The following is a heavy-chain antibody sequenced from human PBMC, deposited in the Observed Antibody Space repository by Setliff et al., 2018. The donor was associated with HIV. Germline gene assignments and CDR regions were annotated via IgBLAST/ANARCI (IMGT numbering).Heavy chain of an antibody. J-gene: IGHJ4*02. Sequence: HPGGSLRLSCAASGFTVSSNYMSWVRQAPGKGLEWVSAIVPSSGSTYYADSVKGRFTISRDKSKNTLYLQMNSLSAEDTAIYYCAKQGRGYSGYDSYFDSWGQGTLVTVSS. CDR3: AKQGRGYSGYDSYFDS. D-gene: IGHD5-12*01. CDR1: GFTVSSNY. V-gene: IGHV3-23*01. CDR2: IVPSSGST.